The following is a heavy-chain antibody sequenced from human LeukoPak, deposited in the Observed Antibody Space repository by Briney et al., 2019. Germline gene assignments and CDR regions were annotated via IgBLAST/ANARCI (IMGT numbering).Heavy chain of an antibody. Sequence: PSGTLSLTCAVSGGSISSDNWWSWVRQPPGEGLEWIGEISHSGRTNYNPSLKSRVTISVDKSKNQFSLNLSSVTAADTAVYYCARDSTVTRLHFWGQGTLVTVSS. D-gene: IGHD4-17*01. J-gene: IGHJ4*02. CDR3: ARDSTVTRLHF. CDR2: ISHSGRT. CDR1: GGSISSDNW. V-gene: IGHV4-4*02.